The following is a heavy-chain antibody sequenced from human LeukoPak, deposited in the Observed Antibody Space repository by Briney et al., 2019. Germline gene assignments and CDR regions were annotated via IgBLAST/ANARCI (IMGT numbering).Heavy chain of an antibody. Sequence: GGSLRLSCAASGFTFSTYNMHWVRQAPGKGLEWVSSISSSSNYIYYADSVRGRFTISRDNAKNSLYLHMNSLRVEDTAVYYCARRGVAGGTDYWGQGTLVT. CDR3: ARRGVAGGTDY. V-gene: IGHV3-21*01. D-gene: IGHD6-13*01. J-gene: IGHJ4*02. CDR1: GFTFSTYN. CDR2: ISSSSNYI.